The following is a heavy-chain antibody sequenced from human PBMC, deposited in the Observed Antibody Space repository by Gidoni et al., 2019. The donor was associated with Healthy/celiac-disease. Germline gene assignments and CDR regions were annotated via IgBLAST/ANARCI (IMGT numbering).Heavy chain of an antibody. J-gene: IGHJ4*02. CDR3: ARDPTTYCGGDCYSGGFDY. Sequence: QVQLLESGGGVVQPGRSLRLSCASSGFTFSRYAMHWVRQAPGKGLEWVSVISYDGSNKYYADSGKGRFTISRANSKNTLYLQMYSLRAEDTAVYYCARDPTTYCGGDCYSGGFDYWGQGTLVTVSS. CDR2: ISYDGSNK. V-gene: IGHV3-30*04. CDR1: GFTFSRYA. D-gene: IGHD2-21*02.